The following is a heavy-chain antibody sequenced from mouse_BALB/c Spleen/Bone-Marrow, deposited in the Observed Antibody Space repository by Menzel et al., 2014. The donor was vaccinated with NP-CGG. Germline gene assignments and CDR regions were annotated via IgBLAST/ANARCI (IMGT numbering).Heavy chain of an antibody. CDR1: GYTFTSYW. J-gene: IGHJ3*01. V-gene: IGHV1S81*02. CDR2: INPSNGRT. Sequence: VHLVESGAELVKPGASVKLSCKASGYTFTSYWMHWVKQRPGQGLEWIGEINPSNGRTNYNEKFKSKATLTVDKSSSTAYMQLSSLTSEDSAVYYCARGLYDYDSYWGQGTLVTVSA. D-gene: IGHD2-4*01. CDR3: ARGLYDYDSY.